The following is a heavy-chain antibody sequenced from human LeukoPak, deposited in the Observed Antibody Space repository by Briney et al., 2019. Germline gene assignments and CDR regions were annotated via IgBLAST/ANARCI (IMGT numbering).Heavy chain of an antibody. J-gene: IGHJ4*02. CDR3: ARDRVGVYGSGSYFHDY. CDR1: GYTLTELS. D-gene: IGHD3-10*01. V-gene: IGHV1-24*01. Sequence: ASVKVSCKVSGYTLTELSMHWARQAPGKGLEWMGGFDPEDGETIYAQKFQGRVTMTRDTSISTAYMELSRLRSDDTAVYYCARDRVGVYGSGSYFHDYWGQGTLVTVSS. CDR2: FDPEDGET.